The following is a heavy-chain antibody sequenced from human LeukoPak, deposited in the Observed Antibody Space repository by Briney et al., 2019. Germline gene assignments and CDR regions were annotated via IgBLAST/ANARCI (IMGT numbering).Heavy chain of an antibody. J-gene: IGHJ4*02. V-gene: IGHV3-21*04. Sequence: GALRLSCAASGFTFSSYGMSWVRQAPGKGLEWVSFISSSSTYIYYADSVKGRFTISRDNAKNSLYLQMNSLRAEDTALYYCAKAYYGDYTPLDYWGQGTLVTVSS. CDR3: AKAYYGDYTPLDY. D-gene: IGHD4-17*01. CDR2: ISSSSTYI. CDR1: GFTFSSYG.